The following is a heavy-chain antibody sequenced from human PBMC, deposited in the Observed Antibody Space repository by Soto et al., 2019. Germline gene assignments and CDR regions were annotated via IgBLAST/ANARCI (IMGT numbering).Heavy chain of an antibody. CDR3: ARVGSSGYYYDSSAFGGVNWVGP. J-gene: IGHJ5*02. CDR1: GGTFSSYA. V-gene: IGHV1-69*01. Sequence: QVQLVQSGAEVKKPGSSVKVSCKASGGTFSSYAISWVRQAPGQGLEWMGGIIPSFGTANYAQKFQGRVTITADESTSTAFMELSSLRSEDTAVYYCARVGSSGYYYDSSAFGGVNWVGPWGQGTLVTVSS. D-gene: IGHD3-22*01. CDR2: IIPSFGTA.